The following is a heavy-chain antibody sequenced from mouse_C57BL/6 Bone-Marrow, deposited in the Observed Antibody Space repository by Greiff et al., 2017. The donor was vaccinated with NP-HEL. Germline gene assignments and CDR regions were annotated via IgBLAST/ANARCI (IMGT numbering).Heavy chain of an antibody. CDR1: GYTFTEYT. V-gene: IGHV1-62-2*01. J-gene: IGHJ1*03. D-gene: IGHD1-1*01. Sequence: QVQLQQSGAELVKPGASVKLSCKASGYTFTEYTIHWVKQRSGQGLEWIGWFYPGSGSIKYNEKFKDKATLTADKSSSPVYMDLSSLTSEDSAVYFWTRHGDYVGSSYWYFDVWGTGTTVTVSS. CDR2: FYPGSGSI. CDR3: TRHGDYVGSSYWYFDV.